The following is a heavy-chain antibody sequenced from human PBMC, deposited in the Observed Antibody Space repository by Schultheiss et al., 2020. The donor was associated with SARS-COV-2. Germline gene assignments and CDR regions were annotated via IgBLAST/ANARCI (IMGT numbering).Heavy chain of an antibody. CDR3: ASMVRDY. CDR1: GGSFSGYS. V-gene: IGHV4-34*01. CDR2: INHSGST. J-gene: IGHJ4*02. Sequence: SCAVYGGSFSGYSWSWIRQPPGKGLEWIGEINHSGSTNYNPSLKSRVTISVDTSKNQFSLKLSSVTAADTAVYYCASMVRDYWGQGTLVTVSS. D-gene: IGHD5-18*01.